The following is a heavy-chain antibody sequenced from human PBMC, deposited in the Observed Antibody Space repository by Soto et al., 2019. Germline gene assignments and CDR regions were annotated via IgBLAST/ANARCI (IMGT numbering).Heavy chain of an antibody. Sequence: HPGGSLRLSCAASGFTFSSYAMSWVRQAPGKGLEWVSYISGSGSTIYYADSVKGRFTISRDNAKNSLYLQMNSLRAEDTAVYYCARVRVATHYYYYMDVWGKGITVTVS. J-gene: IGHJ6*03. CDR2: ISGSGSTI. V-gene: IGHV3-23*01. D-gene: IGHD5-12*01. CDR1: GFTFSSYA. CDR3: ARVRVATHYYYYMDV.